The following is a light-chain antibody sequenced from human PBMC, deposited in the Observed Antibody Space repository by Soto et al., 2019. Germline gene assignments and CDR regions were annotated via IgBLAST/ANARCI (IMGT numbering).Light chain of an antibody. Sequence: EIVLTQSPATLSAFPGDRVTLSCRASQTLNTRLAWYQHKPGQAPRLLIYLTSNRAAGVPARFSAWGSETDFTLTISDVEPEDFAVYYCHQRRSWPWTFGQGTKVEIK. CDR1: QTLNTR. CDR3: HQRRSWPWT. CDR2: LTS. V-gene: IGKV3-11*01. J-gene: IGKJ1*01.